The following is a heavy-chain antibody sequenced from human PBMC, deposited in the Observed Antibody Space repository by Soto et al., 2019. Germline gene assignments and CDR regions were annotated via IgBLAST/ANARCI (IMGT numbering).Heavy chain of an antibody. J-gene: IGHJ4*02. CDR2: INAGNGNT. D-gene: IGHD3-10*01. V-gene: IGHV1-3*01. CDR3: ARASTRVRGVIFSHYDD. CDR1: GYTFTSYA. Sequence: GASVKVSCKASGYTFTSYAMHWVRQAPGQRLEWMGWINAGNGNTKYSQKFQGRVTITRDTSASTAYMELSSLRSEDTAVYYCARASTRVRGVIFSHYDDWGKGTLGTGAS.